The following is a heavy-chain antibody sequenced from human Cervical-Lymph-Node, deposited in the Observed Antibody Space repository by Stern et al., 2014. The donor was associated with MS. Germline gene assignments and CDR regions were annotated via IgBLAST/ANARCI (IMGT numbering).Heavy chain of an antibody. CDR3: AHRRRENYWFDP. Sequence: QITLKESGPTLVKPTQTLTLTCNFSGFSLSTSGVAMAWICQPPGKALEWLALIYWDDDKRYNPFLRNRLTITKDTSKNQVVLIMTNMDPVDTATYYCAHRRRENYWFDPWGQGTLVTVSS. D-gene: IGHD3-10*01. V-gene: IGHV2-5*02. J-gene: IGHJ5*02. CDR2: IYWDDDK. CDR1: GFSLSTSGVA.